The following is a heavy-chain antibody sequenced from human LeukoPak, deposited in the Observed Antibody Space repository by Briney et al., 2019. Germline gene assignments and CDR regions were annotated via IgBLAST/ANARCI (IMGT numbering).Heavy chain of an antibody. CDR2: ISYSGTP. CDR1: GGSINTANYY. CDR3: ARDRYGDFEDY. J-gene: IGHJ4*02. Sequence: SSETLSLTCNVSGGSINTANYYWTWIRQPPGKGLEWIGYISYSGTPYYNPSLNSRVTISLDTSKNQFSLILNSVTAADTAMYYRARDRYGDFEDYWGQGTLVTVSS. V-gene: IGHV4-30-4*08. D-gene: IGHD4-17*01.